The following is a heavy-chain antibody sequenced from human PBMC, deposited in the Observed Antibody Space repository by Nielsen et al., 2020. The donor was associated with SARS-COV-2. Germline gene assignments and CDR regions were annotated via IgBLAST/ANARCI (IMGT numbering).Heavy chain of an antibody. CDR1: GGSISRYY. D-gene: IGHD4-17*01. V-gene: IGHV4-59*01. Sequence: SETLSLTCTVTGGSISRYYWSWIRQPPGKGLEWIGFVHDSGNTNYSPSLKSRVTMSLDTSKNGFSLELTSVTAADTAVYYCARDYYGDYLDAFDVWGQGTTVTVSS. CDR3: ARDYYGDYLDAFDV. J-gene: IGHJ3*01. CDR2: VHDSGNT.